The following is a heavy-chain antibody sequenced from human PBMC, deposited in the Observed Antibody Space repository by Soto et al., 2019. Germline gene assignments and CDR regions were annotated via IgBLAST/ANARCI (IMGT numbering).Heavy chain of an antibody. V-gene: IGHV3-48*03. CDR2: ISGSGNTI. J-gene: IGHJ4*02. D-gene: IGHD1-26*01. CDR3: AREGGSYHFDX. CDR1: GFTLSSYE. Sequence: GGSLRLSCAASGFTLSSYEMNWVRQAPGKGLEWVSYISGSGNTIYHADSVKGRFTISRDNTKNSLYLQMSSLRAEDTAVYYCAREGGSYHFDXWGQXT.